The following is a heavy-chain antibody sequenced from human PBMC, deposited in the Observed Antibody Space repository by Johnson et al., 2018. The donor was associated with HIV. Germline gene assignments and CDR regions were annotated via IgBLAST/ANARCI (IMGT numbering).Heavy chain of an antibody. J-gene: IGHJ3*02. V-gene: IGHV3-9*01. CDR3: ARESTPWGGDFGGYGYGLDM. Sequence: VQLVESGGGLVQPGRSLRLSCAASGFTFDDYAMHWVRQAPGKGLEWVSGISWNSGSIGYADSVKGRFTVSRDNAKKFLYLEMKSLRVEDTAIYYWARESTPWGGDFGGYGYGLDMWGQGTMVVVSS. CDR1: GFTFDDYA. CDR2: ISWNSGSI. D-gene: IGHD4-17*01.